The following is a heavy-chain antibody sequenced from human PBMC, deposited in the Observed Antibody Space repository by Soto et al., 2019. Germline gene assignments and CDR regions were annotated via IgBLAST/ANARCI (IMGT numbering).Heavy chain of an antibody. J-gene: IGHJ5*02. Sequence: EVQLVESGGGLVKHGGSLRLSCAASGFSFSTYNMNWVRQAPGKGLEWVSSIDASSTHIYYADSVKGRFTISRDNGKSSLYLQMDSLRAEDTALYYCVRQQYDFLVDPWGQGTLVTVSS. CDR3: VRQQYDFLVDP. V-gene: IGHV3-21*01. CDR1: GFSFSTYN. D-gene: IGHD3-16*01. CDR2: IDASSTHI.